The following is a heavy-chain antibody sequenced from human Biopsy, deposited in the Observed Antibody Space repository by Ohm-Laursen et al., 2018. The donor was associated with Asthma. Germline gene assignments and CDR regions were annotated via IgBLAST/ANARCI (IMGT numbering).Heavy chain of an antibody. J-gene: IGHJ4*02. CDR1: GGSISSGGYS. CDR3: ARVKDGYNFDY. Sequence: TLSLTCAVSGGSISSGGYSWSWIRQPPGKGLEWIGYIHHSGSTYYNPSLKSRVTISVDGSKNQFSLKLSSVTAADTAVYYCARVKDGYNFDYWGQGTLVTVSS. V-gene: IGHV4-30-2*01. CDR2: IHHSGST. D-gene: IGHD5-24*01.